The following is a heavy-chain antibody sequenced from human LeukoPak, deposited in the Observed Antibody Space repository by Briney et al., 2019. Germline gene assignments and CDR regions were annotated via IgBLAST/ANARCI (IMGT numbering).Heavy chain of an antibody. CDR2: INPTSGST. CDR1: GYTFTSYY. CDR3: ARDWRPYYYDSSGYYSPIDY. V-gene: IGHV1-46*01. Sequence: ASVKVSCKASGYTFTSYYMYWVRQAPGQGLEWMGIINPTSGSTNYPQKFQGRVTMTRDTSTSTVYMELSSLRSEDTAVYYCARDWRPYYYDSSGYYSPIDYWGQGTLVTVSS. J-gene: IGHJ4*02. D-gene: IGHD3-22*01.